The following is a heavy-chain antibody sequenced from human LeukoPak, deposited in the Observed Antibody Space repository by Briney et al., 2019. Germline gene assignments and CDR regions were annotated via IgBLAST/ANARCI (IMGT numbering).Heavy chain of an antibody. V-gene: IGHV3-74*01. CDR1: GFTFSNYW. CDR3: IRDFRSADL. Sequence: GGSLRLSCVASGFTFSNYWMHWVRQPPGKGLVWVSRIYVDGHTTNYADSVKGRFTISRDNAKNTVYLEMNSLSVEDTATYYCIRDFRSADLWGQGTLVTVTS. J-gene: IGHJ5*02. CDR2: IYVDGHTT.